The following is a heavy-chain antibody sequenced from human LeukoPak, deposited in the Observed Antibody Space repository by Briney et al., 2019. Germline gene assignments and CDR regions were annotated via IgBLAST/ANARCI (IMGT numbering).Heavy chain of an antibody. CDR3: AREERITMVRGIPNWFDP. CDR2: IIPIFGTA. Sequence: ASVKVSCKASGGTFSSHAISWVRQAPGQGLEWMGGIIPIFGTANYAQEFQGRVTITADEFTSTAYMELSSLRSEDTAVYYCAREERITMVRGIPNWFDPWGQGTLVTVSS. D-gene: IGHD3-10*01. J-gene: IGHJ5*02. CDR1: GGTFSSHA. V-gene: IGHV1-69*13.